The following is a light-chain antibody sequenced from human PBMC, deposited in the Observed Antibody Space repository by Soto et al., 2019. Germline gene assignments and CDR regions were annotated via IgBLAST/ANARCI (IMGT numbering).Light chain of an antibody. CDR2: LGS. V-gene: IGKV2-28*01. CDR1: QSLLHSNGYNY. CDR3: MQALHTPLT. J-gene: IGKJ4*01. Sequence: DLVMTQSPLSLPVTPGEPASISCRSSQSLLHSNGYNYLDWYLQKPGQSPQLLIYLGSNRASGVPDRVSGSGSGTDFTLKISRVEAEDVGVYYCMQALHTPLTFGGGTKVEIK.